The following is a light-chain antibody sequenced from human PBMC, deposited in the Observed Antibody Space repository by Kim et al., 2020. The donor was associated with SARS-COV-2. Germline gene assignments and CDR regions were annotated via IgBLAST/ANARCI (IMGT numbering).Light chain of an antibody. CDR3: QQYNSYSYT. V-gene: IGKV1-5*03. CDR1: QSISSW. Sequence: DIQMTQYPSTLSASVGDRVTITCRASQSISSWLAWYQQKPGKAPKLLIYKASSLESGVPSRFSGSGSGTEFTLTISSLQPDDFATYYCQQYNSYSYTFGQGTKLEI. J-gene: IGKJ2*01. CDR2: KAS.